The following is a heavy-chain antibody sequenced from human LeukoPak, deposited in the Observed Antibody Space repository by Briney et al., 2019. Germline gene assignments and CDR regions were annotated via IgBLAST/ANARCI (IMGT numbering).Heavy chain of an antibody. V-gene: IGHV3-9*01. CDR2: ISWNSGSI. Sequence: GGSLRLSCAASGFTLDDYAMHWVRQAPGKGLEWVSGISWNSGSIGYADSVKGRFTISRDNAKNSLYLQMNSLRAEDTALYYCAKGPNYYDSSGYLDYWGQGTLVTVSS. D-gene: IGHD3-22*01. CDR3: AKGPNYYDSSGYLDY. CDR1: GFTLDDYA. J-gene: IGHJ4*02.